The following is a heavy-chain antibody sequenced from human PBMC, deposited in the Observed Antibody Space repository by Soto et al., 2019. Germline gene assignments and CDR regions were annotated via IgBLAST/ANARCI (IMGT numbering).Heavy chain of an antibody. J-gene: IGHJ6*02. V-gene: IGHV1-18*04. CDR3: ARDPLVVVVPAAIGGDYYYGMDV. CDR1: GYTFTSYG. Sequence: GASVKVSCKASGYTFTSYGISWVRQAPGQGLEWMGWISAYNGNTNYAQKLQGRVTMTTDTSTSTAYMELRSLRSDDTAVYYCARDPLVVVVPAAIGGDYYYGMDVWGQGTTVTVSS. D-gene: IGHD2-2*02. CDR2: ISAYNGNT.